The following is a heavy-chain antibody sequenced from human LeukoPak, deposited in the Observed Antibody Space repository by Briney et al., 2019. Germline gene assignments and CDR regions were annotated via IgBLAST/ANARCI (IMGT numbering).Heavy chain of an antibody. CDR2: ISSSSSYI. Sequence: GGSLRLSCAASGVIFSSYSMNWVRQAPGKGLEWVSFISSSSSYIYYADSVKGRFTISRDKAKKYLYLQMHRLRSDDTAVYYCARGPSIYYYDSSGYNYYMDVWGKGTTVTISS. CDR3: ARGPSIYYYDSSGYNYYMDV. CDR1: GVIFSSYS. V-gene: IGHV3-21*04. J-gene: IGHJ6*03. D-gene: IGHD3-22*01.